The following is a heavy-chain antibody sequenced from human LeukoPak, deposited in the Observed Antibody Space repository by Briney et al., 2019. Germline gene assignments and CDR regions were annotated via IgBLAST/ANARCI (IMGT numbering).Heavy chain of an antibody. V-gene: IGHV3-23*01. CDR1: GYTFSSYA. D-gene: IGHD6-13*01. Sequence: GGSLRLSCAASGYTFSSYAMSWVRQAPRKGLEWVSALSDSGGTTYYAGAVTGRFTISRDNTKSTLYLQMNSLRAEDTAVYDWAKDRSGSWYIDWFDPWGQGTLVTVSS. CDR2: LSDSGGTT. CDR3: AKDRSGSWYIDWFDP. J-gene: IGHJ5*02.